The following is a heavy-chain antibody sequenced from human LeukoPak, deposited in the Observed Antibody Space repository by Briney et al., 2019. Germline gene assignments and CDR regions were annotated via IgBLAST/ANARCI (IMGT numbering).Heavy chain of an antibody. V-gene: IGHV3-30*04. CDR1: GFTFSSHA. CDR3: ARRGLDY. Sequence: GGSLRLSCAASGFTFSSHAIHWVRQAPGKGLEWVAFISYDGSKNYYADSVKGRFTISRDNSRNTLYLQMNSLRAEDTAVYYCARRGLDYWGQGTLVTVSS. J-gene: IGHJ4*02. CDR2: ISYDGSKN. D-gene: IGHD3-10*01.